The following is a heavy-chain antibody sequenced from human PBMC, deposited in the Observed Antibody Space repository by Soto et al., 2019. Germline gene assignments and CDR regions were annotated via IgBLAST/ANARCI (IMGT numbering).Heavy chain of an antibody. CDR1: GFIFSDHY. Sequence: VQLVESGGGLVQPGGSLRLSCAASGFIFSDHYMDWVRQAPGKGLEWFGRIKNKANSYTTEYAASVKGRLTITRDDSKNSLYLQMNSLKTEETAVYYCTRIFLVGATGGRYFDYWGQGTLLTVSS. V-gene: IGHV3-72*01. CDR3: TRIFLVGATGGRYFDY. J-gene: IGHJ4*02. D-gene: IGHD1-26*01. CDR2: IKNKANSYTT.